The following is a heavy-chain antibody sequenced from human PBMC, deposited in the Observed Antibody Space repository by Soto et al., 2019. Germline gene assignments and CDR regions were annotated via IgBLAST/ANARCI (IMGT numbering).Heavy chain of an antibody. D-gene: IGHD6-13*01. CDR3: ARGLDLAAAGYYFDY. J-gene: IGHJ4*02. Sequence: GGSLRLSCAASGFTFSSYSMNWVRQAPGKGLEWVSYISSSSSTIYYTDSVKGRFTISRDNAKNSLYLQMNSLRDEETAVYYCARGLDLAAAGYYFDYWGQGTLVTVSS. V-gene: IGHV3-48*02. CDR1: GFTFSSYS. CDR2: ISSSSSTI.